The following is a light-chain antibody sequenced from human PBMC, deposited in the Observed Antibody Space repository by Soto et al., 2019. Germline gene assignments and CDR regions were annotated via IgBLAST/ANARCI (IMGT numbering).Light chain of an antibody. CDR1: SSDVGGYDY. J-gene: IGLJ3*02. Sequence: QPVLTQPPSASGSPGQSVTISCTGTSSDVGGYDYVSWYQQEPGKAPKVMIYEVSQRPSGVPDRYSGSKSGNTAFLTVSGLQADDEAVYYCSSYAGSSNWVFGGGTQLTVL. CDR2: EVS. V-gene: IGLV2-8*01. CDR3: SSYAGSSNWV.